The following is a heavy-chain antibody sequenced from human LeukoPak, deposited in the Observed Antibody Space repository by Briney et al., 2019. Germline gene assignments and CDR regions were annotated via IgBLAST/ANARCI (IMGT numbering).Heavy chain of an antibody. Sequence: SETLSLTCTVSGYSISNGYYWGWIRQPPGKGLEWIGSIYHSGGTYYNPSLKSRVTISVDTSKNQFSLKLSSVTAADTAIYYCARDRYYDTTGYYSLYWGQGTLVTVSS. CDR3: ARDRYYDTTGYYSLY. V-gene: IGHV4-38-2*02. D-gene: IGHD3-22*01. CDR1: GYSISNGYY. J-gene: IGHJ4*02. CDR2: IYHSGGT.